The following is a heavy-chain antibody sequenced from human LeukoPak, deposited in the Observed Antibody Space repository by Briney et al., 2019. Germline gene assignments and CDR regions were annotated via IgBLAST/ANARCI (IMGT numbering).Heavy chain of an antibody. D-gene: IGHD2-2*01. Sequence: GGSLRLSCAASGFTFSSYSMNWVRQAPGKGLEWVSSISSSSSYIYYADSVKGRFTISRDNAKNSLYLQMNSLRAEDTAVYYCARYLTLGYCSGTSCLSPYYYYGMDVWGQGTTVTVSS. CDR2: ISSSSSYI. J-gene: IGHJ6*02. CDR3: ARYLTLGYCSGTSCLSPYYYYGMDV. V-gene: IGHV3-21*01. CDR1: GFTFSSYS.